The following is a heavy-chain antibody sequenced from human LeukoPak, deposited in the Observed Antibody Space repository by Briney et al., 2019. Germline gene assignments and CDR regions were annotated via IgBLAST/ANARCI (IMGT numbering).Heavy chain of an antibody. V-gene: IGHV3-11*04. CDR2: ISASGTTV. J-gene: IGHJ4*02. Sequence: PGGSLRLSCAASGFTFSDYYMTWIRQAPGKGLEWVSYISASGTTVRYADSVEGRFTISGDNAKNSLYLQFNSLRAEDTAVYFCVREGNLYWGQGTLVTVSS. CDR3: VREGNLY. CDR1: GFTFSDYY.